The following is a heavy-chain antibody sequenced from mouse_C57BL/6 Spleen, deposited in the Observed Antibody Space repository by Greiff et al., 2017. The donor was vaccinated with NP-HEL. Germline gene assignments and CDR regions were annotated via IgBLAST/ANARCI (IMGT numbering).Heavy chain of an antibody. CDR2: FLRGGII. CDR1: GFSLNSYG. V-gene: IGHV2-5*01. D-gene: IGHD2-1*01. Sequence: VQLQQSGPGLVQPSQSLSITCTVPGFSLNSYGVHWVRQSPGKALDGLGVFLRGGIIDYNAAFMSRLSLTKDNSKSQVFFKMNSLQADDTAIYYCAKNDGKGYFDVWGTGTTVTVSS. J-gene: IGHJ1*03. CDR3: AKNDGKGYFDV.